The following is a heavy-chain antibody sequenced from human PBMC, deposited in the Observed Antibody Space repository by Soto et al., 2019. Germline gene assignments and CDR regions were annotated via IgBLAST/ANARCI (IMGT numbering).Heavy chain of an antibody. D-gene: IGHD2-15*01. J-gene: IGHJ4*02. Sequence: SETLSLTCTVSGGSISSYYWSWIRQPPGKGLEWIGYIYYSGSTNYNPSLKSRVTISVDTSKNQFSLKLSSVTAADTAVYYCATTSYCSGGSCYGGYFDYWGQGTLVTVSS. CDR1: GGSISSYY. CDR2: IYYSGST. CDR3: ATTSYCSGGSCYGGYFDY. V-gene: IGHV4-59*01.